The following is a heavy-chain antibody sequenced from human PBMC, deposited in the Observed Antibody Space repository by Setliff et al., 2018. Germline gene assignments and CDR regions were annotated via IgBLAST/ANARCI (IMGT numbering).Heavy chain of an antibody. Sequence: SVKVSCKVSGGTFSSYAISWVRQAPGQGLEWMGGIIPIFGTANYAQKFQGRVTITADESTSTAYMELSSLRSEDTAVYYCARGYRGYYNFWSGSQGANWFDPWGQGTLVTVSS. CDR2: IIPIFGTA. J-gene: IGHJ5*02. V-gene: IGHV1-69*13. CDR1: GGTFSSYA. D-gene: IGHD3-3*01. CDR3: ARGYRGYYNFWSGSQGANWFDP.